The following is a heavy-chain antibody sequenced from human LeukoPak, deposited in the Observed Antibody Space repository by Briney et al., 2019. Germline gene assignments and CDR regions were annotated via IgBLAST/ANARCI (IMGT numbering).Heavy chain of an antibody. CDR1: GGSFSGYY. J-gene: IGHJ4*02. Sequence: ASETLSLTCAVYGGSFSGYYWSWIRQPPGKGLEWIGEVNYSGSTNYNPSLKSRVTISVDKSKNQFSLKLSSVTAADTAVYYCARGLSNSRRTLLGLDYWGQGTLVTVSS. CDR2: VNYSGST. CDR3: ARGLSNSRRTLLGLDY. D-gene: IGHD3-22*01. V-gene: IGHV4-34*01.